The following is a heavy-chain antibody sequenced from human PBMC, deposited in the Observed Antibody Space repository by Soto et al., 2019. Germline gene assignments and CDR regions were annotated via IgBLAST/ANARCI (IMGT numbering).Heavy chain of an antibody. CDR2: ISYDGSNK. CDR3: AKNTAAMVTEYGMDV. CDR1: GFTFSSYA. D-gene: IGHD5-18*01. J-gene: IGHJ6*02. Sequence: LRLSCAASGFTFSSYAMHWVRQAPGKGLEWVAVISYDGSNKYYADSVKGRFTISRDNSKNTLYLQMNSLRAEDTAVYYCAKNTAAMVTEYGMDVWGQGTTVTVSS. V-gene: IGHV3-30-3*01.